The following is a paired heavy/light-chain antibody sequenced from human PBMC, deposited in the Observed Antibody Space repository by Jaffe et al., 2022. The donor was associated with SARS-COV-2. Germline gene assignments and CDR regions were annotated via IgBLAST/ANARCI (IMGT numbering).Heavy chain of an antibody. Sequence: QLQLQESGPGLVKPSETLSLTCTVSGGSINTKNYYWGWIRQPPGKGLEWIATIYYSGTTYYHPSLKSRATISIDTSKNQFSLRLRSTTATDTAVYFCARHDYYGSVNWFDPWGRGTLVTVSS. CDR2: IYYSGTT. D-gene: IGHD3-10*01. CDR1: GGSINTKNYY. J-gene: IGHJ5*02. CDR3: ARHDYYGSVNWFDP. V-gene: IGHV4-39*01.
Light chain of an antibody. V-gene: IGLV1-47*01. Sequence: QSVLTQPPSVSGTPGQRVTISCAGSSSNIENRNVYWYQQLPGTAPKLLIYMTNQRPSGVPDRFSGSTSGTSASLAISGLRSEDEADYHCAAWDGSLGGYWVFGGGTRLTVL. CDR3: AAWDGSLGGYWV. J-gene: IGLJ3*02. CDR2: MTN. CDR1: SSNIENRN.